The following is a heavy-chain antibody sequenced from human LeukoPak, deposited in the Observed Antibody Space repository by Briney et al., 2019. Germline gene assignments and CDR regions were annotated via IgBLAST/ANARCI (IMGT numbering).Heavy chain of an antibody. Sequence: ASVKVSCKSSGYTFTGYYMHWVRQAPGQGLEWMGWINPNSGGTNYARKFQGRVTMTRDTSISTAYMELSRLRSDDTAVYYCARGPPYCSSTSGRFFVDWGQGTLVTVSS. CDR3: ARGPPYCSSTSGRFFVD. D-gene: IGHD2-2*01. V-gene: IGHV1-2*02. J-gene: IGHJ4*02. CDR1: GYTFTGYY. CDR2: INPNSGGT.